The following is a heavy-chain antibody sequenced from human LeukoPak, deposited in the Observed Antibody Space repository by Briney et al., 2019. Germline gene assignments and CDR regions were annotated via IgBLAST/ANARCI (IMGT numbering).Heavy chain of an antibody. V-gene: IGHV3-66*01. D-gene: IGHD3-10*01. CDR1: GFTVSSNY. CDR2: IYSGGST. CDR3: ARGYYGSGSTTGDYFQH. Sequence: GGSLRLSCAASGFTVSSNYMSWVRQAPGKGLEWVSVIYSGGSTYYADSVKGRFTISRDNSKNTLYPQMNSLRAEDTAVYYCARGYYGSGSTTGDYFQHWGQGTLVTVSS. J-gene: IGHJ1*01.